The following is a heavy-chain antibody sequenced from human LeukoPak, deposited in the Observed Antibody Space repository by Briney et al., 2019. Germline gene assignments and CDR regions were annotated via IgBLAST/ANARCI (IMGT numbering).Heavy chain of an antibody. J-gene: IGHJ6*02. D-gene: IGHD6-19*01. V-gene: IGHV1-2*06. CDR2: INPNSGGT. Sequence: ASVKVSCTASGYTFTVYYMHWVRQAPGQGLEWMGRINPNSGGTNYAQKFQGGVTMTRDTSISTAYMELSRLRSDDTAVYYCARSREYSSGWVRAPYYYYGMDVWGQGTTVTVSS. CDR1: GYTFTVYY. CDR3: ARSREYSSGWVRAPYYYYGMDV.